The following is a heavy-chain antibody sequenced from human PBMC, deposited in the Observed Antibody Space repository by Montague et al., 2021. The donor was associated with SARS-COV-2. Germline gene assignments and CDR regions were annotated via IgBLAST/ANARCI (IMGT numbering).Heavy chain of an antibody. CDR3: ARHLRVTTVTSHMYHYAMDV. CDR2: INYSCTT. D-gene: IGHD4-11*01. CDR1: GDSISNYS. V-gene: IGHV4-59*08. J-gene: IGHJ6*02. Sequence: SETLSLTCSVSGDSISNYSWCWIWQPPGKGLEWIGYINYSCTTNYNPSLTIRVTITVDTSKNQVSLKLTPVTAADTAVYYCARHLRVTTVTSHMYHYAMDVWGQGTTVTVSS.